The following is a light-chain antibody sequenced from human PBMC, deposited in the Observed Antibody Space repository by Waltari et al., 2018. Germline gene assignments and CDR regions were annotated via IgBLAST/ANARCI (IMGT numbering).Light chain of an antibody. CDR1: QSVSSN. CDR3: QQYNNGGT. J-gene: IGKJ4*01. Sequence: EIEMTQSPATLSVSPGERATLSCRASQSVSSNLAWYQQKPGQAPRLLIYGASTRATGIPARFSGSGSGTEFTLTISSLQSEDFAVYYCQQYNNGGTFGGGTKVEIK. V-gene: IGKV3D-15*01. CDR2: GAS.